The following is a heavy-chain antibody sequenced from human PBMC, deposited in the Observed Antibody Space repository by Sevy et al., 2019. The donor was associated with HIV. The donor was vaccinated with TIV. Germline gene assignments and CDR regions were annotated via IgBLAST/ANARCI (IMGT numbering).Heavy chain of an antibody. CDR2: ISYDGIIK. CDR3: AREGGYTSAWSPGNY. D-gene: IGHD6-19*01. CDR1: GFTFNTHA. J-gene: IGHJ4*02. V-gene: IGHV3-30*04. Sequence: GGSLRLSCAASGFTFNTHAMHWVRQAPGKGLEWVALISYDGIIKYYADSVKGRLTISGDNSKNTLSLQMSSLRIEDTAVYYWAREGGYTSAWSPGNYWGQGTLVTVSS.